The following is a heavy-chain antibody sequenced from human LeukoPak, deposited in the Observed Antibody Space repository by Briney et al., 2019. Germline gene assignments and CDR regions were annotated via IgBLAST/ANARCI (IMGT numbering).Heavy chain of an antibody. CDR3: AKARHYGSGSPDDY. J-gene: IGHJ4*02. Sequence: GGSLRLSCAASGFTFSSYAMSWVRQAPGKGLEWVSAISGSGGSTYYADSVKGRFTISRDNSKNTLYLQMNSLRAEDTAVYYCAKARHYGSGSPDDYWGQGTLVTVSS. CDR2: ISGSGGST. D-gene: IGHD3-10*01. V-gene: IGHV3-23*01. CDR1: GFTFSSYA.